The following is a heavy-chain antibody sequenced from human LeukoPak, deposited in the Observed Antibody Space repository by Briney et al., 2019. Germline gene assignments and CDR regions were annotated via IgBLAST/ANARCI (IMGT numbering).Heavy chain of an antibody. J-gene: IGHJ6*02. CDR3: ARRDWGYYYAMDV. V-gene: IGHV4-59*12. CDR1: GGSISSYY. D-gene: IGHD7-27*01. CDR2: IHYSGGT. Sequence: SETLSPTCTVAGGSISSYYWSWIRQPPGKGLEWIGYIHYSGGTNYNPSLKSRVSISIDTSKNQFSLKLRSVTAADTAVYYCARRDWGYYYAMDVWGQGTTVTVSS.